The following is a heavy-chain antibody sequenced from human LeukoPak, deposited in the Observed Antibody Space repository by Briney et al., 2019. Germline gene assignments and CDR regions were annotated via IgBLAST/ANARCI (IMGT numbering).Heavy chain of an antibody. J-gene: IGHJ4*02. Sequence: PGGSLRLSCAASGFTFSIYAMSWVRQAPGKGLVWVSRINSDGSNTRYADSVKGRFTISRDNAKNTLYLQMNSLRAEDTAVYYCARGGAGLFDYWGQGTLVTVSS. CDR3: ARGGAGLFDY. D-gene: IGHD3-16*01. CDR1: GFTFSIYA. CDR2: INSDGSNT. V-gene: IGHV3-74*01.